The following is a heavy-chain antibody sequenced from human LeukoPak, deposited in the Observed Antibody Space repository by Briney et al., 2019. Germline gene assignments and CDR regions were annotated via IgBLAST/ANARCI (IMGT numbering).Heavy chain of an antibody. CDR3: AREGVTKYFFDY. Sequence: SSETLSLTCTVSGGSISSYYWSWIRQPPGKGLEWIGYIYYSGSTDYNPSLKSRVTISVDTSKNQFSLKLSSVTAADTAVYYCAREGVTKYFFDYWGQGTLVTVCS. D-gene: IGHD4-11*01. CDR1: GGSISSYY. CDR2: IYYSGST. V-gene: IGHV4-59*01. J-gene: IGHJ4*02.